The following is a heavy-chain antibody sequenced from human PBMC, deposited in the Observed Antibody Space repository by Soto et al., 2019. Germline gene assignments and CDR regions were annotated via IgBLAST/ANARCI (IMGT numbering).Heavy chain of an antibody. CDR3: ARGAADFDY. V-gene: IGHV4-59*01. CDR2: IYYSGST. Sequence: SETLSLTCTVSGGSISSYYWSWIRRPPGKGLEWIGYIYYSGSTNYNPSLKTRVTISVDTSKNQFSLKLSSVTAADTAVYYCARGAADFDYWGQGTLVTVSS. CDR1: GGSISSYY. D-gene: IGHD2-15*01. J-gene: IGHJ4*02.